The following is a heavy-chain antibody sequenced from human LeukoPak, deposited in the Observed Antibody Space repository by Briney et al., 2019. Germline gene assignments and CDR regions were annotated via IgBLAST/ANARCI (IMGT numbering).Heavy chain of an antibody. CDR2: MNPNSGNT. D-gene: IGHD5-12*01. Sequence: ASVKVSCKAFGYTFTSYDINWVRQATGQGLEWMGWMNPNSGNTGYAQKFQGRVTMTRNTSISTAYMELSSLRSEDTAVYYCARVPTSGYDFGWVLYYYYYMDVWGKGTTVTVSS. V-gene: IGHV1-8*01. CDR1: GYTFTSYD. J-gene: IGHJ6*03. CDR3: ARVPTSGYDFGWVLYYYYYMDV.